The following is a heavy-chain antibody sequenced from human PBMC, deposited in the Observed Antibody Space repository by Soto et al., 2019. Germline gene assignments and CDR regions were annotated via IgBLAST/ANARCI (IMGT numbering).Heavy chain of an antibody. CDR1: GFTFSTYP. V-gene: IGHV3-30-3*01. CDR2: VSYDESVK. D-gene: IGHD1-7*01. Sequence: ESGGGVVQPGRSLRLSCAASGFTFSTYPMHWVRQAPGKGLEWVAIVSYDESVKSYADSVKGRFTISRDNSKNTLYLQMNSLRAEDTAVYYCARVGNYDVRKAFDIWGQGTMVTVSS. CDR3: ARVGNYDVRKAFDI. J-gene: IGHJ3*02.